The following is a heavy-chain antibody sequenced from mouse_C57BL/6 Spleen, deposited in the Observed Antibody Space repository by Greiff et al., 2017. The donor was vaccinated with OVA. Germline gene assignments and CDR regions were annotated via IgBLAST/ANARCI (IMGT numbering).Heavy chain of an antibody. J-gene: IGHJ3*01. D-gene: IGHD1-1*01. CDR3: ASGYYGSSSFAY. V-gene: IGHV1-52*01. Sequence: QVQLQPPGAELVRPGSSVKLSCKASGYTFTSYWMHWVKQRPIQGLEWIGNIDPSDSETHYNQKFKDKATLTVDKSSSTAYMQLSSLTSEDAAVYYCASGYYGSSSFAYGGQGTLVTVSA. CDR2: IDPSDSET. CDR1: GYTFTSYW.